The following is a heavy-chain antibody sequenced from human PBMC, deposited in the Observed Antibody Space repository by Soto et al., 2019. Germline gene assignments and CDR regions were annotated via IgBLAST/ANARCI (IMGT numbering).Heavy chain of an antibody. J-gene: IGHJ6*02. D-gene: IGHD6-13*01. V-gene: IGHV1-46*01. CDR3: ARSIAAAGYYYYGMDF. CDR2: INPSGGST. CDR1: GYTFTSYY. Sequence: GASVKVSCKASGYTFTSYYMHWVRQAPGQGLERMGIINPSGGSTSYAQKFQGRVTMTRDTSTSTVYMELSSLRSEDTAVFYCARSIAAAGYYYYGMDFWGQGTTVTVSS.